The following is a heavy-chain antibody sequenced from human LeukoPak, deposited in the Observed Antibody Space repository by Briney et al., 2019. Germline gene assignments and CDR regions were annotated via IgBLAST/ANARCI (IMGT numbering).Heavy chain of an antibody. V-gene: IGHV3-23*01. CDR3: AKSSDSSGRYTHGLDV. D-gene: IGHD3-22*01. J-gene: IGHJ6*02. CDR2: VIATDAST. Sequence: GGSLRLSCAASGFTFTTYAMAWVRQAPGKGLEGVSSVIATDASTRYADSVRGRFTISRDNFRNTVYLQMNSLRAEDTAIYYCAKSSDSSGRYTHGLDVWGQGTTVTVSS. CDR1: GFTFTTYA.